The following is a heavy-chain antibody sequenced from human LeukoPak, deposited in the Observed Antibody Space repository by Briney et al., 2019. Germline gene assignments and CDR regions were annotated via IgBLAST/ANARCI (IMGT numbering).Heavy chain of an antibody. V-gene: IGHV3-23*01. J-gene: IGHJ4*02. D-gene: IGHD2-15*01. CDR2: ISNNGGYT. CDR3: AKQLGYCSDGSCYFPY. CDR1: GFTFSSSA. Sequence: GGFLRLSCAASGFTFSSSAMSWVRQAPGKGLEWFSAISNNGGYTYYADSVQGRFTISRDNSKSTLCLQMNSLRAEDTAVYYCAKQLGYCSDGSCYFPYWGQGTLVTVSS.